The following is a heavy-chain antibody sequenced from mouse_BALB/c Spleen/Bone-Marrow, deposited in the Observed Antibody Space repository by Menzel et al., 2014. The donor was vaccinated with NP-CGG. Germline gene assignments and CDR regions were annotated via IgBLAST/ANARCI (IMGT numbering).Heavy chain of an antibody. J-gene: IGHJ4*01. D-gene: IGHD1-1*01. CDR1: GYTFTGFW. V-gene: IGHV1S81*02. Sequence: QAHVKQSGADLAKPGASVKLFCKASGYTFTGFWMHWVTQRPGHGLEWIGEINPSNGRTNYNEKFKSMATLTVDKSSSTASMQLSSVTSEDSAVFYCARLIYGSSYIVDFWGQGTSVTVSS. CDR3: ARLIYGSSYIVDF. CDR2: INPSNGRT.